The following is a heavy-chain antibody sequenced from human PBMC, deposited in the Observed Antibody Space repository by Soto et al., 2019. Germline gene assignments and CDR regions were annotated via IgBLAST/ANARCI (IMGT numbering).Heavy chain of an antibody. CDR3: ARTAYYEFWSGRNRFDP. D-gene: IGHD3-3*01. Sequence: PSETLSLTCAVYGGSFSGYYWSWIRQPPGKGLEWIGEINHSGSTNYNPSLKSRVTISVDTSKNQFSLKLSSATAADTAVYYCARTAYYEFWSGRNRFDPWGQGTLVTVSS. CDR1: GGSFSGYY. CDR2: INHSGST. V-gene: IGHV4-34*01. J-gene: IGHJ5*02.